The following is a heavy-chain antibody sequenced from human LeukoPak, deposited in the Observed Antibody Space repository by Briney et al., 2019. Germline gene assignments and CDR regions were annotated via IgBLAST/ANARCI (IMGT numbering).Heavy chain of an antibody. CDR1: GFTFSSYS. V-gene: IGHV3-21*01. J-gene: IGHJ4*02. CDR3: ARGSGSYWLNYFDY. CDR2: ISSSSSYI. Sequence: GGSLRLSCAASGFTFSSYSMNWVRQVPGKGLEWVSSISSSSSYIYYADSVKGRFTISRDNAKNSLYLQMNSLRAEDTAVYYCARGSGSYWLNYFDYWGQGTLVTVSS. D-gene: IGHD3-10*01.